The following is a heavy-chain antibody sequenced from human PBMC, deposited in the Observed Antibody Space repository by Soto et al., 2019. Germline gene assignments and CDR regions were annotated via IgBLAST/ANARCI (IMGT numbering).Heavy chain of an antibody. CDR1: GGSISSGGYY. Sequence: SETLSLTCTVSGGSISSGGYYWSWIRQHPGKGLEWIGEINHSGSTNYNPSLKSRVTISVDTSKNQFSLKLSSVTAADTAVYYCASRVGTGRVGYYYYGMDVWGQGTTVTVSS. CDR2: INHSGST. J-gene: IGHJ6*02. V-gene: IGHV4-39*07. D-gene: IGHD3-10*01. CDR3: ASRVGTGRVGYYYYGMDV.